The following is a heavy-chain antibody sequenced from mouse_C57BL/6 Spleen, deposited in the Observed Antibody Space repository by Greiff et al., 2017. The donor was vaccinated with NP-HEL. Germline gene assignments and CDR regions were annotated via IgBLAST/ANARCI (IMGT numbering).Heavy chain of an antibody. CDR3: ARSDYYGSKGFAY. Sequence: VQLQQPGAELVRPGSSVKLSCKASGYTFTSYWMDWVKQRPGQGLEWIGNIYPSDSETHYNQKFKDKATLTVDKSSSTAYMQLSSLTSEDSAVYYCARSDYYGSKGFAYWGQGTLVTVSA. J-gene: IGHJ3*01. CDR2: IYPSDSET. D-gene: IGHD1-1*01. V-gene: IGHV1-61*01. CDR1: GYTFTSYW.